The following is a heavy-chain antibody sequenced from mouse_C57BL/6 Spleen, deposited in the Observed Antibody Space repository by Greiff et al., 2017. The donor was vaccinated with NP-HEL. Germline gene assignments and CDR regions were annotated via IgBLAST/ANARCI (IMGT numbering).Heavy chain of an antibody. J-gene: IGHJ4*01. V-gene: IGHV5-6*01. CDR2: ISSGGSYT. CDR3: ARLYSNPYYAMDD. D-gene: IGHD2-5*01. Sequence: EVMLVESGGDLVKPGGSLKLSCAASGFTFSSYGMSLVRQTPDKRLEWVATISSGGSYTYYPDSVKGRFTISRDNAKNTLYLQMSSLKSEDTAMYYCARLYSNPYYAMDDWGQGTSVTVSS. CDR1: GFTFSSYG.